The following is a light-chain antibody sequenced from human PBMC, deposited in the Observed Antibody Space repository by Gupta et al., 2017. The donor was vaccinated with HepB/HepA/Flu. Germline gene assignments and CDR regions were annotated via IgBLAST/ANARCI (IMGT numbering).Light chain of an antibody. V-gene: IGLV7-46*01. CDR2: NTN. J-gene: IGLJ2*01. Sequence: QAVLTLAPSLTVCPGVTGTLTCGSNTGAVTNGHYPYWFQQKPGQVPRILIYNTNNKHSWTPGRFSGSLLGDKAALTLTGAQPEDEADYYCLLDYSAARVFGGGTKLTVL. CDR1: TGAVTNGHY. CDR3: LLDYSAARV.